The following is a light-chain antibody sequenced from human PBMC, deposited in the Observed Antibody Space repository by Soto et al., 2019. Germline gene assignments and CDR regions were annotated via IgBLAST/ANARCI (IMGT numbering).Light chain of an antibody. V-gene: IGKV3-15*01. CDR3: QQYNNWPPWT. Sequence: EIVMTQSPATLSVSPGEGATLSCRASQSVSYNLAWYQHKPGQTPRLLIYGASTRATGIPARFSGSGSGTEFTLTISRLQSEDFAVYYCQQYNNWPPWTFGQGTKVDIK. CDR2: GAS. CDR1: QSVSYN. J-gene: IGKJ1*01.